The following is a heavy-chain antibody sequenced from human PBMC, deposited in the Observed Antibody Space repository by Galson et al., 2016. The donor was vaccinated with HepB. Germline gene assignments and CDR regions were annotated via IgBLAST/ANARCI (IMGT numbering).Heavy chain of an antibody. V-gene: IGHV1-3*01. J-gene: IGHJ3*02. CDR2: IKPGNGDT. D-gene: IGHD3-3*01. CDR3: ARGGFLYYDFWSGLDN. Sequence: SVKVSCKASGYTFTSYAIHWMRQAPGQRLEWMGWIKPGNGDTKYSQKFQDRVTITRDTSATTAYLELSSLRSEDTAVFYCARGGFLYYDFWSGLDNWGQGTKVTVSS. CDR1: GYTFTSYA.